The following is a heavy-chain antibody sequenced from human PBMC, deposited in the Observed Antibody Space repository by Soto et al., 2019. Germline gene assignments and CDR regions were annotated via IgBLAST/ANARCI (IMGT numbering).Heavy chain of an antibody. CDR1: GFTFSSYA. CDR2: ISYDGSNK. V-gene: IGHV3-30-3*01. CDR3: AREIYDSSGYYFDY. J-gene: IGHJ4*02. Sequence: PGGSLRLSCAASGFTFSSYAMHWVRQAPGKGLEWVAVISYDGSNKYYADSVKGRFTTSRDNSKNTLYLQMNSLRAEDTAVYYCAREIYDSSGYYFDYWGQGTLVTVSS. D-gene: IGHD3-22*01.